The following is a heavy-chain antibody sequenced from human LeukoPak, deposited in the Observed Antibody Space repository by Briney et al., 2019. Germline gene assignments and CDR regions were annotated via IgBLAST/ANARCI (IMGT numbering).Heavy chain of an antibody. V-gene: IGHV1-46*01. CDR3: ARDRGGSDYYDSSGLDY. CDR2: INPSGGST. J-gene: IGHJ4*02. Sequence: ASVKVSCKASGYTFTSYYMHWVRQAPGQGLEWMGIINPSGGSTSYAQKFQGRVTMTRDTSTSTVYMELSSLRSEDTAVYYCARDRGGSDYYDSSGLDYWGQGTLVTASS. CDR1: GYTFTSYY. D-gene: IGHD3-22*01.